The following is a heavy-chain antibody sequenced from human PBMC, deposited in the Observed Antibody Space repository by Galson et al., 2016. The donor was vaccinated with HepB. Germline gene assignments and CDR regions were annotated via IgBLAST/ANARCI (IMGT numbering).Heavy chain of an antibody. CDR1: GASISSDGYS. CDR3: ASLSNYGHYYYAMDV. V-gene: IGHV4-30-2*01. Sequence: TLSLTCSVSGASISSDGYSWAWIRQPPGKGLEWIGYMYHSGSSSYNPSLKSRVTISVDKSKRQFSLKLSSVTAADTAVYYCASLSNYGHYYYAMDVWGQGTTVTVSS. CDR2: MYHSGSS. D-gene: IGHD4-11*01. J-gene: IGHJ6*02.